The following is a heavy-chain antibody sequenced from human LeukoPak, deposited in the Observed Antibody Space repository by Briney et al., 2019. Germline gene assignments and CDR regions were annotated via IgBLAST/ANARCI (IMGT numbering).Heavy chain of an antibody. CDR3: VKDMGYSSTGAFDI. V-gene: IGHV3-9*03. Sequence: QPGRSLRLXCTASGFTFDDYAMHWVRQVPGKVLEWVSGISWNSGRTDYADSVKGRFTISRDNAKNSLYLQMNSARAEDMALYYCVKDMGYSSTGAFDIWGQGTMVSVSS. CDR1: GFTFDDYA. J-gene: IGHJ3*02. D-gene: IGHD6-19*01. CDR2: ISWNSGRT.